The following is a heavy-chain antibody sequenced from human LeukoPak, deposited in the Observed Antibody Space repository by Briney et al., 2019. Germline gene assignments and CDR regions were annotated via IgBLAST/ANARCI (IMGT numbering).Heavy chain of an antibody. Sequence: KPGGSLRLSCAASGFTFSDYYMSWIRQAPGKGLEWISYISSSGSTIYYADSVKGRFTISRDNAKNSLYLQMNSLRAEDTAVYYCARDLESVLRFLEWLDSSPNWFDPWGQGTLVTVSS. CDR2: ISSSGSTI. CDR1: GFTFSDYY. J-gene: IGHJ5*02. D-gene: IGHD3-3*01. CDR3: ARDLESVLRFLEWLDSSPNWFDP. V-gene: IGHV3-11*04.